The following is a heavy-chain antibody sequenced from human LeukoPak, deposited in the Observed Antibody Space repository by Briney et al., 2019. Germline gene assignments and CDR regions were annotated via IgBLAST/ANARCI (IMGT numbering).Heavy chain of an antibody. Sequence: PGGSLRLSCAASGFTFSSYSMNWVRQAPGKGLEWVSSISSSSSYIYYADSVKGRFTISRDNAKNSLYLQMNSLRAEDTAVYYCASFDYYDSSGYWGGVDYWGQGTLVTVSS. V-gene: IGHV3-21*01. CDR1: GFTFSSYS. CDR3: ASFDYYDSSGYWGGVDY. J-gene: IGHJ4*02. CDR2: ISSSSSYI. D-gene: IGHD3-22*01.